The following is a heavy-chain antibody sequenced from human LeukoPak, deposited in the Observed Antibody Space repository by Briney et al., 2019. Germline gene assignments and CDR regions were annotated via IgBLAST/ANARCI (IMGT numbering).Heavy chain of an antibody. CDR2: IYHSGIT. Sequence: PSETLSLTCAVSGYSISSGYYWGWIRQPPGKGLEWIGSIYHSGITYYNPSLKSRVTISVDTSKNQFSLKLSSVTAADTAVYYCARGDSGYHYFDYWGQGTLVTVSS. CDR1: GYSISSGYY. V-gene: IGHV4-38-2*01. D-gene: IGHD3-16*02. CDR3: ARGDSGYHYFDY. J-gene: IGHJ4*02.